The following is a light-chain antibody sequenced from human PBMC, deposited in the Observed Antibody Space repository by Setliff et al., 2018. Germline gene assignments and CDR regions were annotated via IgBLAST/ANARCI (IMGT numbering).Light chain of an antibody. J-gene: IGLJ2*01. CDR2: DVI. CDR1: SSDVGNYNY. CDR3: SSYTTSYTGSSTVS. V-gene: IGLV2-14*03. Sequence: QSVLTQPASVSGSPGQSVTISCTGTSSDVGNYNYVSWYQQHPGKAPKLMIFDVIKRPSGVSNRFSGSKSGITASLTISGLQAEDEADYYWSSYTTSYTGSSTVSFGGGTKVTVL.